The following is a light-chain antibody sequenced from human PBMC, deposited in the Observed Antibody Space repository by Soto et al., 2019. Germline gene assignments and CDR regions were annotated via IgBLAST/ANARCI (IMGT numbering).Light chain of an antibody. CDR2: SNN. Sequence: QSALTQPPSASRTPGQRVTISCSGSSSNIGSNTVNWYQQLPGTAPKLLIYSNNQRPSGVPDRFSGSKSGTSASLAISGLQSGDEADYYCAAWDDSLNGYYVFGTGTKVTVL. J-gene: IGLJ1*01. V-gene: IGLV1-44*01. CDR3: AAWDDSLNGYYV. CDR1: SSNIGSNT.